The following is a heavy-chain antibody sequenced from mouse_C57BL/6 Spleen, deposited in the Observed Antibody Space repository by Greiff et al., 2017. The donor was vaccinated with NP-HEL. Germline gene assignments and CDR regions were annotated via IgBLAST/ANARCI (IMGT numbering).Heavy chain of an antibody. Sequence: QVQLQQPGAELVMPGASVKLSCKASGYTFTSYWMHWVKQRPGQGLEWIGEIDPSDSYTNYNQKFKGKSTLTVDKSSSTAYMQLSSLTSEDSAVYSCDSGGGSSSWYFDVWGTGTTVTVSS. CDR2: IDPSDSYT. J-gene: IGHJ1*03. CDR1: GYTFTSYW. CDR3: DSGGGSSSWYFDV. V-gene: IGHV1-69*01. D-gene: IGHD1-1*01.